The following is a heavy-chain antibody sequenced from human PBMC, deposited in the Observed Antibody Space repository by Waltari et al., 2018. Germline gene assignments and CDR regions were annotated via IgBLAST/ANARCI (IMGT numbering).Heavy chain of an antibody. CDR3: ARDGVGAYDY. Sequence: EVQLVESGGGLVQPGGSLRLPCAASGFPFSSHWMTWVRQAPGKGLEWVANIKQDGSEKYYVDSVKGRFTISRDNAKNSLYLQMNSLRAEDTAVYYCARDGVGAYDYWGQGTLVTVSS. D-gene: IGHD1-26*01. J-gene: IGHJ4*02. V-gene: IGHV3-7*01. CDR1: GFPFSSHW. CDR2: IKQDGSEK.